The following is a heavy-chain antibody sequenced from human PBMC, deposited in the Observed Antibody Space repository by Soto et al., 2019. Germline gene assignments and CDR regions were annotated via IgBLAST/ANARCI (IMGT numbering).Heavy chain of an antibody. Sequence: ASVKVSCKASGYTFTDYGINWVRQAPGQGLEWMGWISAYNGGTNYAQKLQGRVTMTTDTSTSTAYMELRSLRSDDTAVYYCATDQRCLQLGEGFDNWGQGTLVTVSS. D-gene: IGHD3-10*01. V-gene: IGHV1-18*04. CDR1: GYTFTDYG. CDR2: ISAYNGGT. J-gene: IGHJ4*02. CDR3: ATDQRCLQLGEGFDN.